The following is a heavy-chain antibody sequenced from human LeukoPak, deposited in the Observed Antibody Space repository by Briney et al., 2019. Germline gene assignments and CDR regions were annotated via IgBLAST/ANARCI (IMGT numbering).Heavy chain of an antibody. D-gene: IGHD6-6*01. V-gene: IGHV5-51*01. J-gene: IGHJ5*02. CDR3: ARRIAAPRNPLGYWFDP. CDR1: GYRFTSYW. Sequence: GASLKISCKGSGYRFTSYWIGWVRQMPGKGLEWMGIIYPGDSDTRYSPSFQGQVTISADKSISTAYLQWSSLKASDTAVYYCARRIAAPRNPLGYWFDPWGQGTLVTVSS. CDR2: IYPGDSDT.